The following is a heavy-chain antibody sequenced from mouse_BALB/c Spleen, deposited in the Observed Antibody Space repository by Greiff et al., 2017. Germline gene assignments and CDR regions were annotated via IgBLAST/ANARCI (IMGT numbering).Heavy chain of an antibody. CDR2: ISSGGST. V-gene: IGHV5-6-5*01. J-gene: IGHJ2*01. CDR3: ARRNSVYYFDS. Sequence: EVQLVESGGGLVKPGGSLKLSCAASGFTFSSYAMSWVRQTPEKRLEWVASISSGGSTYYPDSVKGRFTISRDNAKNTLYLQMSSLKSEDTAMYYCARRNSVYYFDSGGQGTTLTVSS. CDR1: GFTFSSYA.